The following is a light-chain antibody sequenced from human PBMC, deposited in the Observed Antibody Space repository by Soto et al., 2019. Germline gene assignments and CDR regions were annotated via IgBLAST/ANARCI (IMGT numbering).Light chain of an antibody. CDR2: DAS. CDR1: QSVSSR. V-gene: IGKV1-5*01. CDR3: QQYNNYRWT. J-gene: IGKJ1*01. Sequence: DIQMTQSPSTLSASVGDRVTITCRASQSVSSRLAWYQQKPGKAPKLLISDASGLESGVPSRFSGSGSGTEFTLTISSLQPDDFATYYCQQYNNYRWTFGQGTKVESK.